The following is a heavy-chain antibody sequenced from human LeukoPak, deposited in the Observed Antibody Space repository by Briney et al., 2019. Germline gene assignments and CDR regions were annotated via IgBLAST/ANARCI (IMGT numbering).Heavy chain of an antibody. D-gene: IGHD3-9*01. J-gene: IGHJ4*02. CDR1: GFTFSSYA. CDR3: AKDLDDILTGYYPPIGY. CDR2: ISGSGGST. Sequence: GGSLRLSCAASGFTFSSYAMSWVRQAPGKGLEWVSAISGSGGSTYYADSVKGRFTISRDNSKNTLYLQMNSLRAEDTAVYYCAKDLDDILTGYYPPIGYRGQGTLVTVSS. V-gene: IGHV3-23*01.